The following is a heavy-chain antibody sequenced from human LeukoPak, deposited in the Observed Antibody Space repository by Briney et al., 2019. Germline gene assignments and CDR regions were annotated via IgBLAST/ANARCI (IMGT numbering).Heavy chain of an antibody. CDR3: ARGYSYGSHFDY. V-gene: IGHV1-69*05. CDR2: FIPIFGTA. J-gene: IGHJ4*02. Sequence: GASVKVSCKASGGTFSSYAISWVRQAPGQGLEWMGRFIPIFGTANYAQKFQGRVTITTDESTSTAYMELSSLRSEDTAVYYCARGYSYGSHFDYWGQGTLVTVSS. CDR1: GGTFSSYA. D-gene: IGHD5-18*01.